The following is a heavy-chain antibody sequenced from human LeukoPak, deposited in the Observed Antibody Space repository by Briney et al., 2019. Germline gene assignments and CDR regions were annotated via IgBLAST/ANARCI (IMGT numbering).Heavy chain of an antibody. CDR2: ITNSGTTI. J-gene: IGHJ4*02. CDR3: ARDTISNWASDF. Sequence: GGSLRLSCAASGFTFTDYYMSWIRQAPGKGLEWVSYITNSGTTIYYADSVKGRFTISRDNAKNSLYLQMNSLRAEDTAVYYCARDTISNWASDFWGQGTLVTVSS. V-gene: IGHV3-11*01. D-gene: IGHD6-13*01. CDR1: GFTFTDYY.